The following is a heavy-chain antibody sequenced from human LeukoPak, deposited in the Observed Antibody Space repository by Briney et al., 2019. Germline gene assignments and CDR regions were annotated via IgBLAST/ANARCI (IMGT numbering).Heavy chain of an antibody. D-gene: IGHD3-22*01. CDR2: INSDGSST. Sequence: PGGSLRLSCAASGFTFSSYWMHWVRQAPGKGLVWVSRINSDGSSTSYADSVKGRFTISRDNAKNTLYLQMNSLRAEDTAVYYCARSSLDLVVVPYWGQGTLVTVSS. CDR3: ARSSLDLVVVPY. J-gene: IGHJ4*02. V-gene: IGHV3-74*01. CDR1: GFTFSSYW.